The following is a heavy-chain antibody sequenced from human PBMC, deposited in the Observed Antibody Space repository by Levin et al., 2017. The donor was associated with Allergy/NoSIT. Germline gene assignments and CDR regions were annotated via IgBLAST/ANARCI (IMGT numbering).Heavy chain of an antibody. CDR3: ARDRGAVAEYYSDY. V-gene: IGHV4-38-2*01. J-gene: IGHJ4*02. CDR2: LYHSGNT. D-gene: IGHD6-19*01. Sequence: SETLSLTCGVSGYSISSGYYWAWIRQPPGKGLEWIGSLYHSGNTYYNPSLKSRISISADTSKNQFSLKLSSLTAADTAVYYCARDRGAVAEYYSDYWGQGTVVTVSS. CDR1: GYSISSGYY.